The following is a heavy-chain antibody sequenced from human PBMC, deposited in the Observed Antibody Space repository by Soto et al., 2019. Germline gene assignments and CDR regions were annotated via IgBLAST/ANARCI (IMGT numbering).Heavy chain of an antibody. CDR3: SRDVVVGAKALNY. V-gene: IGHV3-7*01. J-gene: IGHJ4*02. CDR2: IKEDGSEK. CDR1: GFTFSNYW. D-gene: IGHD2-15*01. Sequence: VGSLRLSCAASGFTFSNYWMTWVRQAPGKGLEWVANIKEDGSEKHYVDSVKGRFTISRDNAKNSLYLQMNSLRVEDTAVYFCSRDVVVGAKALNYWGQGALVTVSS.